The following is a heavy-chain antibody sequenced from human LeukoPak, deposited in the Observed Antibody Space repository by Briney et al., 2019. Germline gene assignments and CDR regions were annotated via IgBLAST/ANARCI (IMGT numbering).Heavy chain of an antibody. Sequence: GGSLRLSCAVSEFFFSCYSMNWVRQAPGKGLEWVSYISSSSSTIYYAASVKGRSTFSSDNANNSLLLQMNRLTAETAVVYYWARAGRYYDSSGFLFGYWGQGTLVSVSS. CDR1: EFFFSCYS. CDR3: ARAGRYYDSSGFLFGY. V-gene: IGHV3-48*01. D-gene: IGHD3-22*01. J-gene: IGHJ4*02. CDR2: ISSSSSTI.